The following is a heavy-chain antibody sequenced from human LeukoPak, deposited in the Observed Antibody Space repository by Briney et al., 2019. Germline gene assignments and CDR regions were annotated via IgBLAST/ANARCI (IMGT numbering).Heavy chain of an antibody. CDR2: IYPGDSDT. J-gene: IGHJ4*02. CDR1: GYSFTSYW. D-gene: IGHD2-2*01. V-gene: IGHV5-51*01. Sequence: PGESLKISCKGSGYSFTSYWIGWVRQMPGKGLEWMGIIYPGDSDTRYSPSFQGQVTISADKSISTAYLRWGSLKASDTAMYYCARHRSFGVVPAAFDCWGQGTLVTVSS. CDR3: ARHRSFGVVPAAFDC.